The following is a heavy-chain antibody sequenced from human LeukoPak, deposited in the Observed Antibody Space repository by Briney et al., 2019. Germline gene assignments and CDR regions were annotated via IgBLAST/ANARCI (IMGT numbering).Heavy chain of an antibody. D-gene: IGHD5-12*01. Sequence: GASVTVSFTASEYTFTSYYLHWVRQAPGQGLEWLGIINPSDGNTVYAQKFQGRVTMSWDVSTSSVYMELSSLRSEDTAVYYCARDGYSGYDYDAFDVWGQGTMVTVSS. CDR2: INPSDGNT. CDR1: EYTFTSYY. CDR3: ARDGYSGYDYDAFDV. V-gene: IGHV1-46*01. J-gene: IGHJ3*01.